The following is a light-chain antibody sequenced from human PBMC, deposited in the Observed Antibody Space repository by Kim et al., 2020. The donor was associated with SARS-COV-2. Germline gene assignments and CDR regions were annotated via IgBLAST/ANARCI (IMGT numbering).Light chain of an antibody. CDR3: SSYTSSNTLV. CDR1: SNDIGGYNY. V-gene: IGLV2-14*03. Sequence: GQSITISYTGTSNDIGGYNYVSWYQQHPGKVPKFMIYDVSKRPSGVSDRFSGSKSGYTASLTISGLQAEDEADYYCSSYTSSNTLVFGGGTQLTVL. CDR2: DVS. J-gene: IGLJ2*01.